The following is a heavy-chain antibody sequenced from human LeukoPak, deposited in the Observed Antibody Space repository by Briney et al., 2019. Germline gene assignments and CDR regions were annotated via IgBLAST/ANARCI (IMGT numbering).Heavy chain of an antibody. Sequence: GGSLRLSCAASGFTFSSYAMSWVRQAPGKGLEWVSSISGSGGSTYYPDSVKGRFTISRDNSKNTLYLQMNSLRADDTAVYYCAKVSCSGGSCYGNEFDYWGQGTLVTVSS. J-gene: IGHJ4*02. CDR2: ISGSGGST. V-gene: IGHV3-23*01. CDR1: GFTFSSYA. D-gene: IGHD2-15*01. CDR3: AKVSCSGGSCYGNEFDY.